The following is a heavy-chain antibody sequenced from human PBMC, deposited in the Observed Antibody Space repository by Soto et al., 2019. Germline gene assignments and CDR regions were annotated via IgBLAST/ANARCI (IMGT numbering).Heavy chain of an antibody. D-gene: IGHD1-7*01. J-gene: IGHJ5*02. CDR3: ARQGITGTTFGWFDP. CDR2: IIPIFGTA. V-gene: IGHV1-69*13. Sequence: ASVKVSCKASGGTFSSYAISWVRQAPGQGLEWMGGIIPIFGTANYAQKFQGRVTITADESTSTAYMELSSLRSEDTAVYYCARQGITGTTFGWFDPWGQGTLVTVSS. CDR1: GGTFSSYA.